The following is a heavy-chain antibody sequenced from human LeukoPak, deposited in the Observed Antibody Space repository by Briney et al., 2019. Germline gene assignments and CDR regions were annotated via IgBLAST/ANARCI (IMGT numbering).Heavy chain of an antibody. CDR1: GFTFSSYS. D-gene: IGHD2-8*02. CDR3: TRERDTGKYWGDLQH. J-gene: IGHJ1*01. CDR2: ISVSGDDT. Sequence: GGSLRLSCAASGFTFSSYSMNWVRRAPGKGPEWVSSISVSGDDTYYADSVKGRFTMSRDNSKKTLYLQMNSLRAEDTAVYYCTRERDTGKYWGDLQHWGQGTLVTVSS. V-gene: IGHV3-23*01.